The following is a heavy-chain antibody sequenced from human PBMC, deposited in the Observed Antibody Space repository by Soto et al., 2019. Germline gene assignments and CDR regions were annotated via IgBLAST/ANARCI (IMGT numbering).Heavy chain of an antibody. J-gene: IGHJ6*02. V-gene: IGHV5-51*01. CDR3: ARLERASSSSSLPAYYYYGMDV. CDR1: GYSFTSYW. Sequence: EVQLVQSGAEVKKPGESLKISCKGSGYSFTSYWIGWVSQMPGKGLEWMGIIYPGDSDTRYSPSFQGQVTISADKSISTAYLQWTSLKASDTAMYYCARLERASSSSSLPAYYYYGMDVWGQGTTVTVSS. D-gene: IGHD6-6*01. CDR2: IYPGDSDT.